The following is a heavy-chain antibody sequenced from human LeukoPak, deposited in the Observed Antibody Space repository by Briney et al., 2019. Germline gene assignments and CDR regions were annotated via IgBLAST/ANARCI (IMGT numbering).Heavy chain of an antibody. D-gene: IGHD3-16*02. V-gene: IGHV2-26*01. CDR1: GFSLSNARMG. CDR2: IFSNDER. Sequence: SGPTLVNPTETLTLTCTVSGFSLSNARMGVSWISQPPGKALEWLAHIFSNDERSYSTSLKSRLTISKDTSKSQVVLTMTDMDPVDTATYYCARFYYDYVWGSYRYTNFDYWGQGTLVTVSS. J-gene: IGHJ4*02. CDR3: ARFYYDYVWGSYRYTNFDY.